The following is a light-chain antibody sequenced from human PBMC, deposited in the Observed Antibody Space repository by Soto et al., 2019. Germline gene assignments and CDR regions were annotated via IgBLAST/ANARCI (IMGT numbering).Light chain of an antibody. CDR2: GAS. CDR3: QQYYISRT. J-gene: IGKJ1*01. Sequence: EIVLTQSPGTLSLSPVERATLSCMASQSVSSRFLAWYQQKPGQAPRLVIHGASTRATGIPDRFSGSGSGTDFTLTISRLEPEDFAVYYCQQYYISRTFGQGTKVDIK. V-gene: IGKV3-20*01. CDR1: QSVSSRF.